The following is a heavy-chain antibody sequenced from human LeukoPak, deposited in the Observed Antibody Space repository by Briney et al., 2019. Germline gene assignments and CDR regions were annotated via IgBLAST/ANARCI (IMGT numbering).Heavy chain of an antibody. CDR1: RFTFFDYI. Sequence: GGSLRHSCVHPRFTFFDYITHWVRPAPRRGVEWVSLICGVGGRTYYADSVKGRFTISRDNSKNSLYLQMNSLRTEDTALYYCAKDLTWNTAMVPQYYYYYYGMDVWGQGATVTVSS. V-gene: IGHV3-43*01. D-gene: IGHD5-18*01. CDR3: AKDLTWNTAMVPQYYYYYYGMDV. J-gene: IGHJ6*02. CDR2: ICGVGGRT.